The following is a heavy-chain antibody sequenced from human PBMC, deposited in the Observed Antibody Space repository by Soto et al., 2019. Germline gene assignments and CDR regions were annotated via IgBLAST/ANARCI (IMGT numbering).Heavy chain of an antibody. Sequence: QLHLVQSGAVVKKPGASVTVSCSASGYPVTAYYMHWVRQAPGRGLEWMGGINPATGAAKYTQTFQGRVTTTRATSTSTVFLELSGLTSGDTAFFYCARGGGVGVAGSAAFDMWGQGTLVTVSS. J-gene: IGHJ3*02. CDR2: INPATGAA. CDR3: ARGGGVGVAGSAAFDM. CDR1: GYPVTAYY. V-gene: IGHV1-2*02. D-gene: IGHD3-3*01.